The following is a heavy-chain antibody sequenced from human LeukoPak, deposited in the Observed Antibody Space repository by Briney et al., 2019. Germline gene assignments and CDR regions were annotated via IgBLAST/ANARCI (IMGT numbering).Heavy chain of an antibody. CDR2: ISGGGATT. V-gene: IGHV3-23*01. J-gene: IGHJ4*02. CDR3: AKDPYGTRYFDY. Sequence: GGSLRLSCAASGFTFNNYAMSWVRQAPGKGLEWVSTISGGGATTYYADSVKGRFTISRDNSKNTLDLQMNSLRAEDTSVYYCAKDPYGTRYFDYWGQGTLVTVSS. D-gene: IGHD2-2*01. CDR1: GFTFNNYA.